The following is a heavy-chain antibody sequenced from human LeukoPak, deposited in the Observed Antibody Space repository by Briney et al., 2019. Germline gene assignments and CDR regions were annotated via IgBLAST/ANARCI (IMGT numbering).Heavy chain of an antibody. Sequence: QPGGSLRLSCAASGFTFSSYTMNWVRQAPGKGLEWVSYISSTSSSIYYADSVKGRFTISRDNAKNSLYLQMNSLRAEDTAVYYCARDRSISGLDFWGQGTLVTVSS. CDR3: ARDRSISGLDF. V-gene: IGHV3-48*04. J-gene: IGHJ4*02. CDR1: GFTFSSYT. D-gene: IGHD3-3*02. CDR2: ISSTSSSI.